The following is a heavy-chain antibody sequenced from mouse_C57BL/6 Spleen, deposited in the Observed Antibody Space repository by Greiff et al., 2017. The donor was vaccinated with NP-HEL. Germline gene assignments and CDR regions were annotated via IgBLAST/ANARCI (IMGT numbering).Heavy chain of an antibody. Sequence: EVQLVESGGGLVKPGGSLKLSCAASGFTFSSYAMSWVRQTPEKRLEWVATISDGGSYTYYPDNVKGRFTISRDNAKNNLYLQMSHLKSEDTAMYYCARKGYYFDYWGQGTTLTVSS. CDR1: GFTFSSYA. V-gene: IGHV5-4*01. J-gene: IGHJ2*01. CDR3: ARKGYYFDY. CDR2: ISDGGSYT.